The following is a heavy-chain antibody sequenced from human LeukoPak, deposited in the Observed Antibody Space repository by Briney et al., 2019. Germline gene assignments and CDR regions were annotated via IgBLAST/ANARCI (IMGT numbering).Heavy chain of an antibody. V-gene: IGHV5-51*01. CDR3: ARRPRGNYLFQY. CDR2: IYPSDSDI. J-gene: IGHJ4*02. CDR1: GYSFSTDW. Sequence: GESLKISCKGSGYSFSTDWIGWVRQMPGKGLEWMGVIYPSDSDIRYSPSFEGQVTISADKSISTAYLPWSSLKASDTGIYYCARRPRGNYLFQYWGQGTLVTVSS. D-gene: IGHD1-26*01.